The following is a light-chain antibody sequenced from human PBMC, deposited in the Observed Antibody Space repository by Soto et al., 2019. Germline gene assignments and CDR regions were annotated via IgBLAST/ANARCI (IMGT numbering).Light chain of an antibody. CDR1: QGVSNF. V-gene: IGKV3-11*01. CDR3: QQRSSWPIT. J-gene: IGKJ3*01. CDR2: DAS. Sequence: EIVLTQSPATLSLSPGERATLSCRASQGVSNFLAWYQQIPGQAPSLLIYDASNRATGIPARFSGSGSGTDFTLTISSLEPEDFAIYYCQQRSSWPITFGPGTKVDIK.